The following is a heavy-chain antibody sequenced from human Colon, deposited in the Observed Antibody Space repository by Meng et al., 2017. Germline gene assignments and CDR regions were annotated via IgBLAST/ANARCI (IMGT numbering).Heavy chain of an antibody. J-gene: IGHJ4*02. CDR3: ARNGKWGFDY. D-gene: IGHD1-26*01. Sequence: VRLVVSGPGLVKTSGTLSRPSRASSGSISSRDWWSWVRLSPGKGLEWIGEFSHSGTTNYSPSLKSRSTISVDKSKSQFSLKLSSVTAADTAAYYCARNGKWGFDYWGQGTLVTVSS. V-gene: IGHV4-4*02. CDR2: FSHSGTT. CDR1: SGSISSRDW.